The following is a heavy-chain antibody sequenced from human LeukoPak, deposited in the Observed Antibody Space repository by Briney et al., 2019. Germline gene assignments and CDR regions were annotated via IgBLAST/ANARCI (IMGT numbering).Heavy chain of an antibody. Sequence: PGGSLRLSCAASGFTFSSYAMSWVRQAPGKGLEWVSAISGSGGSTYYADSVKGRLTISRVNSKNTLYLQMNSLRAEDTAVYYCAKENYGDSTGGRFQHWGQGTLGTVSS. V-gene: IGHV3-23*01. CDR2: ISGSGGST. J-gene: IGHJ1*01. CDR1: GFTFSSYA. CDR3: AKENYGDSTGGRFQH. D-gene: IGHD4-17*01.